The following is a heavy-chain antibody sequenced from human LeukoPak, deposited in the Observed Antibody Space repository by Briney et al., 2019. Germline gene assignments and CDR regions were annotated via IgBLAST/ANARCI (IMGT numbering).Heavy chain of an antibody. V-gene: IGHV4-59*01. CDR1: GGSISSYY. CDR2: IYYSGST. Sequence: SETLSLTCTVSGGSISSYYWSWIRQPPGKGLEWLGYIYYSGSTNYNPSLKSRVTISVDTSKNQFSLKLSSVTAADTAVYYCARDSRPLRRYYYYGMDVWGQGTTVTVSS. CDR3: ARDSRPLRRYYYYGMDV. J-gene: IGHJ6*02.